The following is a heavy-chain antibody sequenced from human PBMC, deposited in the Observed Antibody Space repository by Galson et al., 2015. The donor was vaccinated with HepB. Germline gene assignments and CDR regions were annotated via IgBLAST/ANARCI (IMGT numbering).Heavy chain of an antibody. J-gene: IGHJ6*02. CDR3: TDPDHGMDV. CDR2: IKSKTHGGTT. V-gene: IGHV3-15*01. CDR1: GFIFSNAW. D-gene: IGHD1-14*01. Sequence: SLRLSCAASGFIFSNAWMSWVRQAPGKGLEWVARIKSKTHGGTTEYAAPVKGRFTISRDDSINTVYLQMNSLRSEDTAVYYCTDPDHGMDVWGQGTTVTVSS.